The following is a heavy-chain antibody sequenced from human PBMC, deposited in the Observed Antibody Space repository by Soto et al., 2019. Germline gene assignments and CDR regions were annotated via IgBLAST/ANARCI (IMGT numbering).Heavy chain of an antibody. Sequence: DVQLVESGGGLIQPGGSLRLSCEAFGLTVSGKKYMAWVRQAPGKGLEWVSGVYDTDGTYYADSVKGRFTSSRDSSKTIVYLQMNSLRPDDTAVYYCASWRLQEHAYDIWGRGTTVTVSS. CDR1: GLTVSGKKY. CDR2: VYDTDGT. D-gene: IGHD4-4*01. V-gene: IGHV3-53*01. CDR3: ASWRLQEHAYDI. J-gene: IGHJ3*02.